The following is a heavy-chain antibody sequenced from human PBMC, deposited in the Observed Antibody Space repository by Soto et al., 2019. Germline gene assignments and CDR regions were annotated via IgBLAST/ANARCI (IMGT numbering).Heavy chain of an antibody. Sequence: SETLSLTCAVSGGSISSGGYSWSWIRQPPGKGLEWIGYVYHSGSTYYNPSLKSRVTISVDRSKNQFSLKLSSVTAADTAVYYCARGTRDDPEGDYFDYWGQGTLVTVSS. J-gene: IGHJ4*02. CDR3: ARGTRDDPEGDYFDY. D-gene: IGHD1-1*01. CDR1: GGSISSGGYS. CDR2: VYHSGST. V-gene: IGHV4-30-2*01.